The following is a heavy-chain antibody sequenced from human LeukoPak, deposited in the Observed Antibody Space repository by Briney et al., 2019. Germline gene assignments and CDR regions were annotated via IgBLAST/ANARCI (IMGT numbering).Heavy chain of an antibody. J-gene: IGHJ4*02. Sequence: SETLSLTCTVSGGSISSGDYSWSWIRQPPGKGLEWIGYIYYSGSTYYNPSLKSRVTISVDTSKNQFSLKLSSVTAADTAVYYCAEGYSSSWHQFDYWGQGTLVTVSS. V-gene: IGHV4-30-4*08. D-gene: IGHD6-13*01. CDR3: AEGYSSSWHQFDY. CDR2: IYYSGST. CDR1: GGSISSGDYS.